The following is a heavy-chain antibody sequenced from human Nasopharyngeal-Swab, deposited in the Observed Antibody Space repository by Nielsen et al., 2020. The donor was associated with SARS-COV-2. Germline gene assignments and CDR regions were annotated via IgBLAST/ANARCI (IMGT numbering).Heavy chain of an antibody. CDR3: ARRTRYSNYAYYYMDV. Sequence: SETLSLTCAVSCSSISSGYYWGWILQPPGKGLEWIGSIYHSGRTNYNPSLKSRVTISVDTSKNQFSLKLSSVTAADTAVYYCARRTRYSNYAYYYMDVWGKGTTVTVSS. CDR2: IYHSGRT. CDR1: CSSISSGYY. V-gene: IGHV4-38-2*01. J-gene: IGHJ6*03. D-gene: IGHD4-11*01.